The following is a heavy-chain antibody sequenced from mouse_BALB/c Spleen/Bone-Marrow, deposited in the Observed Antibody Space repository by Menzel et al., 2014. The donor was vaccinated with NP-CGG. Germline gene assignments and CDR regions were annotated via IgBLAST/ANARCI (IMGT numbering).Heavy chain of an antibody. CDR3: ASRVYYDYGAMDY. V-gene: IGHV3-8*02. D-gene: IGHD2-4*01. Sequence: EVQLVESGPSLVKPSQTLSLTCSVTGDSITSGYWNWIRKFPGNKLEYMGYISYSGSTYYNPSLKSRISITRDTSKNQYYLQLNSVTTEDTATYYCASRVYYDYGAMDYWGQGTSVTVSS. J-gene: IGHJ4*01. CDR2: ISYSGST. CDR1: GDSITSGY.